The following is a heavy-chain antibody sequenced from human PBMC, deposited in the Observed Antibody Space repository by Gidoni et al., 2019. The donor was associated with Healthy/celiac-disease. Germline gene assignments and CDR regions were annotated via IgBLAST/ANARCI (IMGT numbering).Heavy chain of an antibody. D-gene: IGHD5-12*01. V-gene: IGHV3-7*05. Sequence: EVQLVESGGGLVQPGGSLRLSCAASGFTFSSYWMSWVRQAPGKGLEWVANIKQDGSEKYYVDSVKGRFTISRDNAKNSLYLQMNSLRAEDTAVYYCARDRTEYSGYDGWFDPWGQGTLVTVSS. CDR2: IKQDGSEK. J-gene: IGHJ5*02. CDR3: ARDRTEYSGYDGWFDP. CDR1: GFTFSSYW.